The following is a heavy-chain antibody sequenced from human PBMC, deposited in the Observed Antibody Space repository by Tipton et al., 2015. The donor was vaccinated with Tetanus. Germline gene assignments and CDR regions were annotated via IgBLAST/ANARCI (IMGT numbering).Heavy chain of an antibody. CDR2: VSYSGRT. D-gene: IGHD5-24*01. CDR1: GGSVRSGDYS. CDR3: ARTTRRWLHPDF. V-gene: IGHV4-61*08. Sequence: TLSLTCTVSGGSVRSGDYSWNWIRQPPGKGLEWLAYVSYSGRTNSNYSLKSRITISQDTAKNQFSLHLSSVTAADTAIYYCARTTRRWLHPDFWGQGTLVTVSA. J-gene: IGHJ4*02.